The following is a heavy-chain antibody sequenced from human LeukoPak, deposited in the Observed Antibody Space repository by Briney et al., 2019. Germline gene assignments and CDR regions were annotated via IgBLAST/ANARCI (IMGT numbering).Heavy chain of an antibody. CDR1: GFTFSSYA. D-gene: IGHD5-24*01. CDR3: AKGEMATITLWDY. J-gene: IGHJ4*02. CDR2: ISGSGGST. V-gene: IGHV3-23*01. Sequence: PGGSLRLSCAAPGFTFSSYAMSWVRQAPGKGLEWVSAISGSGGSTYYADSVKGRFTISRDNSKNTLYLQMNSLRAEDTAVYYCAKGEMATITLWDYWGQGTLVTVSS.